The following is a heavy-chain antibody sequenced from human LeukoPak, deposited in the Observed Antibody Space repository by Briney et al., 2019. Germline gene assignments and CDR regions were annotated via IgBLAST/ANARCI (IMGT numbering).Heavy chain of an antibody. D-gene: IGHD3-10*01. Sequence: GGSLRLSCAASGFTFSSYWMSWVRQAPGKGLEWVANIKQDGSEKYYVDSVKGRFTISRDNAKNSLYLQMNSLRAEDTAMYYCARYHNGSGSPAYYYYGMDVWGQGTTVTVSS. CDR3: ARYHNGSGSPAYYYYGMDV. CDR1: GFTFSSYW. CDR2: IKQDGSEK. J-gene: IGHJ6*02. V-gene: IGHV3-7*01.